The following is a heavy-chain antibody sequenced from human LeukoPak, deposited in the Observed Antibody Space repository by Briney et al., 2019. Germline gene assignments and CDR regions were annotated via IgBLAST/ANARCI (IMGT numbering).Heavy chain of an antibody. CDR1: GFTFNSYA. CDR2: TWYDGSNK. Sequence: GRSLRLSCAASGFTFNSYAMRWVRQAPGRGLEWVATTWYDGSNKNYADSVKGRFTISRDNSKNTLYLQMNSLRAEDTAVYYCARDRGTVAAWYYFDYWGQGTLVTVSS. CDR3: ARDRGTVAAWYYFDY. D-gene: IGHD6-13*01. V-gene: IGHV3-33*01. J-gene: IGHJ4*02.